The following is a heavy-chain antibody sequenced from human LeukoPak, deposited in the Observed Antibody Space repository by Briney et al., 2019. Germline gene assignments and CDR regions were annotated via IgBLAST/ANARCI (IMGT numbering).Heavy chain of an antibody. CDR1: GFTFSSYV. CDR3: AREDGDYGFDY. CDR2: IWYDGSNK. V-gene: IGHV3-33*01. D-gene: IGHD4-17*01. J-gene: IGHJ4*02. Sequence: GGSLRLSCAASGFTFSSYVMHWVRQAPGKGLEWVAVIWYDGSNKYYADSVKGRFTISRDNSKNTLYLQMNSLRAEDTAVYYCAREDGDYGFDYWGQGTLVTVSS.